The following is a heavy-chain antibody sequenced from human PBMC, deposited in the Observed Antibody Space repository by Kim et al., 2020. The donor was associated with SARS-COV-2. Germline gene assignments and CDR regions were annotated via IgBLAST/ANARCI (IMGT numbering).Heavy chain of an antibody. D-gene: IGHD5-18*01. CDR2: IYFIGTT. J-gene: IGHJ4*02. CDR3: ATTSGLSSYGLDY. V-gene: IGHV4-39*01. Sequence: SETLSLTCTVSGGSISSTSYYWGWIRQPPGKGLEWMGTIYFIGTTYYKPSLKSRVTISVDTSKNQFSLRLSSVTAADTAVYYCATTSGLSSYGLDYWGQG. CDR1: GGSISSTSYY.